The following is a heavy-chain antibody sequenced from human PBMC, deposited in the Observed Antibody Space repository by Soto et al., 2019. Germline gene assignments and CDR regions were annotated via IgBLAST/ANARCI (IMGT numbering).Heavy chain of an antibody. CDR2: IRSKANSYAT. CDR1: GFTFSGSA. J-gene: IGHJ4*02. D-gene: IGHD5-12*01. V-gene: IGHV3-73*01. Sequence: EVQLVESGGGLVQPGGSLKLSCAASGFTFSGSAMHWVRQASGKGLEWVGRIRSKANSYATAYAASVKGRFTISRDDSKNTAYLQMNSLKTEDTAVYYCTRPGGVATFDYWGQGTLVTVSS. CDR3: TRPGGVATFDY.